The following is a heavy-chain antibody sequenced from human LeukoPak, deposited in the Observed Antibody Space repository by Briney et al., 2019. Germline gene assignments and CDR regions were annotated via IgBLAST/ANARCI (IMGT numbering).Heavy chain of an antibody. J-gene: IGHJ4*02. Sequence: PGGSQRLSCAASGLTVSSNYMSWVRQAPGKGLEWVSVIYSGGDTYYADSVKGRFTISRDNSKNTLYLQMNSLRPEDTAVYYCARAGGSYGNWGQGTLVTVSS. CDR2: IYSGGDT. CDR1: GLTVSSNY. D-gene: IGHD1-26*01. CDR3: ARAGGSYGN. V-gene: IGHV3-53*01.